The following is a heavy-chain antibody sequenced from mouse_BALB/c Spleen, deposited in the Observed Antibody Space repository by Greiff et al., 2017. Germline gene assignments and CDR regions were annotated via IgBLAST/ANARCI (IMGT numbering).Heavy chain of an antibody. CDR2: IDPSDSYT. CDR3: ASKDWFAY. V-gene: IGHV1-69*02. CDR1: GYTFTSYW. J-gene: IGHJ3*01. Sequence: VQLQQPGAELVKPGASVKLSCKASGYTFTSYWMHWVKQRPGQGLEWIGEIDPSDSYTNYNQKFKGKATLTVDKSSSTAYMQLSSLTSEDSAVYYCASKDWFAYWGQGTLVTVSA.